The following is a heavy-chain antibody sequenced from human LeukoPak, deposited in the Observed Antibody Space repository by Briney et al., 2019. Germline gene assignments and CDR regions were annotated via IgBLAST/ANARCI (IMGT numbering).Heavy chain of an antibody. V-gene: IGHV1-58*01. CDR3: VAELYGVYTDSCTFHL. CDR2: IIVGSGAT. D-gene: IGHD4-17*01. CDR1: GFTFSTSA. Sequence: GASVKVSCKTSGFTFSTSAVQWVRQARGQRLEWIGWIIVGSGATNYAQSLQGRITITRDMSTNTAYMELSSLGSEDSAVYYCVAELYGVYTDSCTFHLWGQGTMVTVSP. J-gene: IGHJ3*01.